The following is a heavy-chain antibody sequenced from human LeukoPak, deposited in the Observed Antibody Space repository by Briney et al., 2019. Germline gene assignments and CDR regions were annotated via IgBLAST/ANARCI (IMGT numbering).Heavy chain of an antibody. J-gene: IGHJ4*02. CDR1: GFTYNREA. Sequence: GGSLRLSCDASGFTYNREAMSWVRQAPGKGLEWVSGISTSTFYADSVKGRSTISRDNSKNTLYLQMNSLRAEDTAVYYCVIHLHDYRTNWGQGTLVTVSS. V-gene: IGHV3-23*05. CDR3: VIHLHDYRTN. CDR2: ISTST. D-gene: IGHD4-11*01.